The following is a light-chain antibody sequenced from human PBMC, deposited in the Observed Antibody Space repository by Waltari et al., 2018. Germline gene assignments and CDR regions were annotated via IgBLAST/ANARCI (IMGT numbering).Light chain of an antibody. CDR2: GNT. CDR3: QSYDSSLYYV. CDR1: SPNIGAGYD. Sequence: QSVLTHPPSVSGAPGQRVTISCTGSSPNIGAGYDVPWYQQPPGTAPKLLIYGNTNRPSGVPDRFSGSKSGTSASLAITGLQAEDEADYYCQSYDSSLYYVFGTGTKVTVL. J-gene: IGLJ1*01. V-gene: IGLV1-40*01.